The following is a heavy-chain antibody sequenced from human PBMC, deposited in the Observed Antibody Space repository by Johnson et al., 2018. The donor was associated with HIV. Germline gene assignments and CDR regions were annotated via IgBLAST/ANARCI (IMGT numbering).Heavy chain of an antibody. CDR1: GFTVSSNY. V-gene: IGHV3-66*03. CDR3: AKSGFSGSYQGAYDI. D-gene: IGHD1-26*01. Sequence: VQLVESGGGLIQPGGSLRLSCAASGFTVSSNYMSWVRQAPGKGLEWVSVIYSGGSTYYADSLKGRFTISRDNAKNSLYLQMNSLRAEDTAVYYCAKSGFSGSYQGAYDIWGQGTMVTVSS. CDR2: IYSGGST. J-gene: IGHJ3*02.